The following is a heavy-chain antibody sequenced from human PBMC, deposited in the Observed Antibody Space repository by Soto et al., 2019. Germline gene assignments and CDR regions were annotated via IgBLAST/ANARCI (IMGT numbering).Heavy chain of an antibody. CDR1: GFTFGDYA. CDR2: IRSKAYGGTT. D-gene: IGHD2-21*02. CDR3: TRDSGCGGDCYENYFDY. Sequence: GGSLRLSCTASGFTFGDYAMSWFRQAPGEGLEWVGFIRSKAYGGTTEYAASVKGRFTISRDDSKSIAYLQMNSLKTEDTAVYYCTRDSGCGGDCYENYFDYWGQGT. J-gene: IGHJ4*02. V-gene: IGHV3-49*03.